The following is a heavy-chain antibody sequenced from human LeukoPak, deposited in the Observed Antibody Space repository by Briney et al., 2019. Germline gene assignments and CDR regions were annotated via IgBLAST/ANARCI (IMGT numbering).Heavy chain of an antibody. D-gene: IGHD2-15*01. CDR3: AREIRETVVTRHYYYGIDV. Sequence: GGSLRLSCAASGFTFSTYDMHWVHQVTGKGLEWVSAIGTGDDTYYLGSVKGRFTISRENAKNVLYLQMSSLRAEDTAVYYCAREIRETVVTRHYYYGIDVWGQGTTVTVSS. CDR2: IGTGDDT. V-gene: IGHV3-13*01. J-gene: IGHJ6*02. CDR1: GFTFSTYD.